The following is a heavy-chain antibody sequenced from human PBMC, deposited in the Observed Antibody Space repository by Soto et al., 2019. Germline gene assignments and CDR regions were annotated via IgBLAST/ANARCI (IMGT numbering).Heavy chain of an antibody. D-gene: IGHD3-3*01. CDR1: GFTFDDYA. CDR2: ISWNSGSI. CDR3: AKTSTIFGVDYYMDV. J-gene: IGHJ6*03. Sequence: GGSLRLSCAASGFTFDDYAMHWVRQAPGKGLEWVSGISWNSGSIGYADSVKGRFTISRDNAKNSLYLQMNSLRAEDTALYYCAKTSTIFGVDYYMDVWGKGTTVTVSS. V-gene: IGHV3-9*01.